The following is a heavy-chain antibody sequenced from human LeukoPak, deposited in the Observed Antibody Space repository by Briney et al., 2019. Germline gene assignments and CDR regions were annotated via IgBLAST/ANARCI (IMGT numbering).Heavy chain of an antibody. CDR1: GFTFSSCS. J-gene: IGHJ6*03. CDR2: ISSSSSYI. D-gene: IGHD6-13*01. Sequence: GGSLRLSCAASGFTFSSCSMNWVRQAPGKGLEWVSSISSSSSYIYYADSVKGRFTISRDNAKNSLYLQMNSLRAEDTAVYYFARSNRQQLVRGFYYYMDVWGKGTTVTVSS. V-gene: IGHV3-21*01. CDR3: ARSNRQQLVRGFYYYMDV.